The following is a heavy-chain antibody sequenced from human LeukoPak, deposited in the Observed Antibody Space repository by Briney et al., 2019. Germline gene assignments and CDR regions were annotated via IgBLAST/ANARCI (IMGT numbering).Heavy chain of an antibody. J-gene: IGHJ4*02. CDR1: GYSISSGYY. CDR3: ARPVRAGWYYFDY. CDR2: IYHSGST. Sequence: SETLSLTCAVSGYSISSGYYWGWIRQPPGKGLEWIGSIYHSGSTYYNPSLKSRVTISVDTSKNQFSLRLSSVTAADTAVYYCARPVRAGWYYFDYWGQGTLVTVSS. V-gene: IGHV4-38-2*01. D-gene: IGHD6-19*01.